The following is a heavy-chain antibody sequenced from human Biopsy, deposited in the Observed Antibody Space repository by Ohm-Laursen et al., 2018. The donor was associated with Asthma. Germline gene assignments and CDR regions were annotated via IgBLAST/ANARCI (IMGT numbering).Heavy chain of an antibody. CDR2: IYYSGGT. J-gene: IGHJ4*02. CDR1: GVSISSDY. V-gene: IGHV4-59*01. CDR3: ARGISRVTGLFDHFDS. Sequence: TLSLTCTVSGVSISSDYWSWIRQPPGKGLEWIGHIYYSGGTNYQPSLKSRVTISVDTSKNQFSLKLRSVTAADAAVYYCARGISRVTGLFDHFDSWGQGTLVTVSS. D-gene: IGHD2-21*02.